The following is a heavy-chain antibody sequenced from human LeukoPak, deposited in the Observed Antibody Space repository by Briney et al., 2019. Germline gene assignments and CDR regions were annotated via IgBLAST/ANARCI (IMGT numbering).Heavy chain of an antibody. V-gene: IGHV1-69*06. J-gene: IGHJ3*02. Sequence: SVKVSCKASGGSFISYTISWVRQAPGQGLDWMGGIIPIFQTASYAQKFQGRVTITADKSTNTAYMELTNLRSEDTAVYYCASLAYCGGDCYSLPFDIWGQGTMVTVSS. CDR3: ASLAYCGGDCYSLPFDI. D-gene: IGHD2-21*02. CDR2: IIPIFQTA. CDR1: GGSFISYT.